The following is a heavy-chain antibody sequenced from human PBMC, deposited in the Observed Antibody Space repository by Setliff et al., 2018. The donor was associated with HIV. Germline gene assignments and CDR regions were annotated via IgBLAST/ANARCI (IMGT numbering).Heavy chain of an antibody. J-gene: IGHJ4*02. Sequence: PSETLSFTCTVSGGSISSGGYYWSWIRQHPGKGLEWIGYIYYSGSTYYNPSLKSRVTISVDTSKNQFSLKLSSVTAADTAVYYCARAAPYYDYVWGSYRHFDYWGQGTLVTVSS. CDR2: IYYSGST. CDR3: ARAAPYYDYVWGSYRHFDY. V-gene: IGHV4-31*03. D-gene: IGHD3-16*02. CDR1: GGSISSGGYY.